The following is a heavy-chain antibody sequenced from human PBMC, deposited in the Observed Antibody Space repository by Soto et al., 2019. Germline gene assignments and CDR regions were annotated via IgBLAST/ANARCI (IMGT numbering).Heavy chain of an antibody. D-gene: IGHD6-19*01. J-gene: IGHJ4*02. V-gene: IGHV4-34*01. CDR1: GGSFSGYY. CDR3: ELGPRMWLAGGGY. Sequence: SETLSLTCAVYGGSFSGYYWSWIRQPPGKGLEWLGEINHSGITDYNPSLKSRITISIDTSKKQFSLKLNSVTAADTAVYYCELGPRMWLAGGGYWGQGTQVTVSS. CDR2: INHSGIT.